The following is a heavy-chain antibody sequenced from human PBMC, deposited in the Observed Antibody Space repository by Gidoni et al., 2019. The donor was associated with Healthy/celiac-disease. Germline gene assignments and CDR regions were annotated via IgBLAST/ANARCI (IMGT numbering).Heavy chain of an antibody. J-gene: IGHJ5*02. CDR1: GFTFSSYW. V-gene: IGHV3-7*01. CDR2: IKQDGSEK. D-gene: IGHD3-3*01. Sequence: EVQLVESGGGLVQPGGSLRLSCAASGFTFSSYWMSWVRQAPGKGLEWVANIKQDGSEKYYVDSVKGRFTISRDNAKNSLYLQMNSLRAEDTAVYYCARGGFLEWLPRDWFDPWGQGTLVTVSS. CDR3: ARGGFLEWLPRDWFDP.